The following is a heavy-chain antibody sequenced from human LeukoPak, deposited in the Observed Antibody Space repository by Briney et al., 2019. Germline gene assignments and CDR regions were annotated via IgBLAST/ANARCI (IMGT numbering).Heavy chain of an antibody. J-gene: IGHJ4*02. D-gene: IGHD3-22*01. V-gene: IGHV1-24*01. Sequence: ASVTVSCKVSGYTLTELFMHWVRQAPGKGGEWMGGFDPEDGETIYAQKFQGRVTMTEDTSKDTAYMELNSLRSEGQGWYLCATVKYYYDSSGYYYDYWGQGTLVTVSS. CDR1: GYTLTELF. CDR3: ATVKYYYDSSGYYYDY. CDR2: FDPEDGET.